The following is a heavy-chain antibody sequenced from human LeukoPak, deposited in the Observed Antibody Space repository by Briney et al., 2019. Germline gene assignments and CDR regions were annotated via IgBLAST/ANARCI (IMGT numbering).Heavy chain of an antibody. CDR1: GGSISRSSYY. V-gene: IGHV4-39*07. Sequence: SETLSLTCTVSGGSISRSSYYWGWIRQPPGKGLEWIGEINHSGSTNYNPSLKSRVTISVDTSKNQFSLKLSSVTAADTAVYYCARAGWAIVATSFDYWGQGTLVTVSS. D-gene: IGHD5-12*01. J-gene: IGHJ4*02. CDR3: ARAGWAIVATSFDY. CDR2: INHSGST.